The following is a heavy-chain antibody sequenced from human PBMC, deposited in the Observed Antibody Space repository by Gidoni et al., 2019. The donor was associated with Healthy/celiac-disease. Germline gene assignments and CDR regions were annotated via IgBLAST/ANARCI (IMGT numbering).Heavy chain of an antibody. J-gene: IGHJ3*02. V-gene: IGHV3-21*01. D-gene: IGHD2-21*02. CDR3: ARSPVVTARDAFDI. CDR1: GFTFSSYS. CDR2: ISSSSSYI. Sequence: EVQLVESGGGLVKPGGSLRLSCAASGFTFSSYSMNWVRQAPGKGLEWVSSISSSSSYIYYADSVKGRFTISRDNAKNSLYLQMNSLRAEDTAVYYCARSPVVTARDAFDIWGQGTMVTVSS.